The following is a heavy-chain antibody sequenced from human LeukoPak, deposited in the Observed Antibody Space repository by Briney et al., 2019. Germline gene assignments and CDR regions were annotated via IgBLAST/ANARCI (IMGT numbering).Heavy chain of an antibody. Sequence: SETLSLTCTVSGGSISRFYWSWIRQPAGKGLEGIGRIYTSGSTNYNLSLKSRITLSVDTSKNQFSLKLTSVTAADTAVYYCARESGTERYFDYWGPGTLVTVSS. J-gene: IGHJ4*02. V-gene: IGHV4-4*07. CDR3: ARESGTERYFDY. D-gene: IGHD1-26*01. CDR1: GGSISRFY. CDR2: IYTSGST.